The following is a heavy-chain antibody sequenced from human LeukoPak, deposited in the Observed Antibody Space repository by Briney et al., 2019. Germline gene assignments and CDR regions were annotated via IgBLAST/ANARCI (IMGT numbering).Heavy chain of an antibody. D-gene: IGHD4-17*01. CDR2: INPSGGST. J-gene: IGHJ5*02. Sequence: ASVKVSCKASGYTFTSYGISWVRQAPGQGLEWMGIINPSGGSTSYAQKFQGRVTMARDTSTSTVYMELSSLRSEDTAVYYCAGDYGSSRALPYNWFDPWGQGTLVTVSS. CDR1: GYTFTSYG. CDR3: AGDYGSSRALPYNWFDP. V-gene: IGHV1-46*01.